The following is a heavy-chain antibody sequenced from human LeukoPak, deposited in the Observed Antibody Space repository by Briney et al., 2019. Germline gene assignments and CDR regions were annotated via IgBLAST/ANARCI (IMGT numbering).Heavy chain of an antibody. J-gene: IGHJ4*02. CDR1: GYTFTSYY. V-gene: IGHV1-46*01. D-gene: IGHD3-22*01. CDR3: ARSPRDYYDSSGYYYGLLDFDY. CDR2: INPSGGST. Sequence: GASVKVSCKASGYTFTSYYMHWVRQAPGQGLEWMGIINPSGGSTSYAQKFQGRVTMTRDTSTSTVYMELSSLRSEDTAVYYCARSPRDYYDSSGYYYGLLDFDYWGQGTLVTVSS.